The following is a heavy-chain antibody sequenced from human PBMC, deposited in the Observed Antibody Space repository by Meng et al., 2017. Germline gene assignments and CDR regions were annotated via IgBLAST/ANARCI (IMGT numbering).Heavy chain of an antibody. V-gene: IGHV1-69*05. D-gene: IGHD3-10*01. CDR3: ARESITMVRGVIKINYYYYGMDV. CDR1: GYSFTSYW. CDR2: IIPIFGTA. Sequence: KISCKGSGYSFTSYWIGWVRQMPGKGLEWMGGIIPIFGTANYAQKFQGRVTITTDESTSTAYMELSSLRSEDTAVYYCARESITMVRGVIKINYYYYGMDVWGQGTTVTVSS. J-gene: IGHJ6*02.